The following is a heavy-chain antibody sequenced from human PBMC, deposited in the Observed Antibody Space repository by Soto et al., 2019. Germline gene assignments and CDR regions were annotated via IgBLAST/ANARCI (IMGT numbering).Heavy chain of an antibody. J-gene: IGHJ4*02. Sequence: ASVKVSCKPSGYTFTAYFIHWVRQAPGQGLEWMGWINPSSGGTNYAQKFQGWVAMTVDTSISTAYMELSRLASDDTAVYYCASDRLGRYCSGGSCPFDYWGQGTLVTGLL. D-gene: IGHD2-15*01. CDR3: ASDRLGRYCSGGSCPFDY. CDR2: INPSSGGT. V-gene: IGHV1-2*04. CDR1: GYTFTAYF.